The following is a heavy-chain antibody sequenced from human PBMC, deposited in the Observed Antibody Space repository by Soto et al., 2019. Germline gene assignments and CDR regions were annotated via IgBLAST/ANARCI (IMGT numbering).Heavy chain of an antibody. V-gene: IGHV1-18*01. D-gene: IGHD6-13*01. CDR1: GYTFNTYG. J-gene: IGHJ4*02. Sequence: ASVKVSCKASGYTFNTYGINWVRQAPGQGLEWMGWISAYNGNTNYAEKVRGRVTMTTDTSTSTAYMELRSLRSDDTAVYYCAREAIYSSGWYYSDYWGQGTPVTVSS. CDR3: AREAIYSSGWYYSDY. CDR2: ISAYNGNT.